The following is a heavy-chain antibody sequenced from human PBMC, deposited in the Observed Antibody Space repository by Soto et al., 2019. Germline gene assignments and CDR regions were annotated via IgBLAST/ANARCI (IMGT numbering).Heavy chain of an antibody. CDR3: VRAAIYYYYGMDV. Sequence: GGSLRLSCAASGFTFSSYGMHWVRQAPGKGLEWVAVIWYDGSNKYYADSVKGRFTISRDNSKNTLYLQMNSLRAEDTAVYYCVRAAIYYYYGMDVWGQGTTVTVSS. J-gene: IGHJ6*02. CDR1: GFTFSSYG. V-gene: IGHV3-33*01. D-gene: IGHD2-15*01. CDR2: IWYDGSNK.